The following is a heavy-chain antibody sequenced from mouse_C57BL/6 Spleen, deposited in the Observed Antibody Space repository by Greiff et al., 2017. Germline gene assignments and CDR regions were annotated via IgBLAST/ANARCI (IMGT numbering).Heavy chain of an antibody. CDR1: GYTFTSYW. D-gene: IGHD1-1*01. V-gene: IGHV1-7*01. J-gene: IGHJ4*01. CDR2: INPCSGYT. Sequence: VQLQPSGAELAKPGASVKLSCKASGYTFTSYWMHWVKQRPGQGLEWLGYINPCSGYTKYHQKFKDKATLTADKSSSTAYMQLSSLTYEYSAVYYCARSYCCSSYEAMDYWGQGTSVTVSS. CDR3: ARSYCCSSYEAMDY.